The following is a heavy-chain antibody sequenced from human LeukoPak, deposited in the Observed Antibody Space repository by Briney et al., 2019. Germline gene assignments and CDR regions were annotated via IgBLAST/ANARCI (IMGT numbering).Heavy chain of an antibody. Sequence: ASVKVSCKASGYTFTGYYMHWVRQAPGQGLEWMGWINPNSGGTNYAQKFQGRVTMTRDTSISTAYMELSRLRSDDTAVYYCARSPAAIRGKHWVDPWDQGTLVTVSS. D-gene: IGHD2-2*01. CDR1: GYTFTGYY. CDR2: INPNSGGT. CDR3: ARSPAAIRGKHWVDP. J-gene: IGHJ5*02. V-gene: IGHV1-2*02.